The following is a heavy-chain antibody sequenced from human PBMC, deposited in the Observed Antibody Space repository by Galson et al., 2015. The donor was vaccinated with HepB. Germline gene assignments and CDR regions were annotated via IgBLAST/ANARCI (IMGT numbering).Heavy chain of an antibody. J-gene: IGHJ6*03. CDR3: AKDMWQTYYYYMDV. CDR1: GFTFSSYG. D-gene: IGHD2-21*01. CDR2: ISYDGSNK. Sequence: SLRLSCAASGFTFSSYGMHWVRQAPGKGLEWVAVISYDGSNKYYADSVKGRFTISRDNSKNTLYLQMNSLRAEDTAVYYCAKDMWQTYYYYMDVWGKGTTVTVSS. V-gene: IGHV3-30*18.